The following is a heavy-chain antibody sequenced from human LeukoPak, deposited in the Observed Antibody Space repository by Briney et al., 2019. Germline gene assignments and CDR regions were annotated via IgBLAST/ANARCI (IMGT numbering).Heavy chain of an antibody. V-gene: IGHV1-2*02. Sequence: ASVRVSCKASGYTFTGYYMHWVRQAPGRGLEWMGWINPNSGDTNYAQKFLGRVTMTRDTSISTAYMELSKLTSDDTAVYYCARDRLRVFDYWGQGTLVTVSS. D-gene: IGHD5-12*01. CDR1: GYTFTGYY. CDR2: INPNSGDT. CDR3: ARDRLRVFDY. J-gene: IGHJ4*02.